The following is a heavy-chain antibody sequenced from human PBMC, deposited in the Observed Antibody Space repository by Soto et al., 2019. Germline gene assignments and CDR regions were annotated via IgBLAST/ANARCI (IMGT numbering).Heavy chain of an antibody. J-gene: IGHJ4*02. CDR2: AFHTGSV. CDR1: GGSITASVW. D-gene: IGHD1-1*01. CDR3: ARKAWTRLDY. V-gene: IGHV4-4*02. Sequence: QLRLQESGPGLVKPSETLSLTCSISGGSITASVWWTWVRLNPEKGLQWIGEAFHTGSVNYNPSLQSRLTFSVDKSMGQLSLRLTSVTAADTAVYYCARKAWTRLDYWGQGALVTVSS.